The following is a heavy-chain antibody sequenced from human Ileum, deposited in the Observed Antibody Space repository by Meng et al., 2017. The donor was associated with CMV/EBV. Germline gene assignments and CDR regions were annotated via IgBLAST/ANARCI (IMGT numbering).Heavy chain of an antibody. V-gene: IGHV4-4*07. Sequence: QLQLQEPGPGLGKPSEALSLTCTFSGGSISTYYWSWIRRPAEKGLEWIGRIYTSGSNNYNPSLKRRVTMSVDTSKNQFSMKLSMETAADTAVYYGAKSGQGERSPFDYWGQGTLVTVSS. CDR3: AKSGQGERSPFDY. CDR1: GGSISTYY. D-gene: IGHD3-16*01. CDR2: IYTSGSN. J-gene: IGHJ4*02.